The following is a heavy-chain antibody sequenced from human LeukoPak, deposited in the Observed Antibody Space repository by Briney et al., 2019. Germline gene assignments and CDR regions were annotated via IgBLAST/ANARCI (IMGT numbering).Heavy chain of an antibody. J-gene: IGHJ5*02. CDR2: IIPILGIA. D-gene: IGHD3-10*01. CDR3: AREVHEGSWSYRTTNWFVP. V-gene: IGHV1-69*04. Sequence: SVNVSYKASGGTFSSYAISWVRRAPGQGLEWRGRIIPILGIANYAQKFQGRVTITADKSTNTAYMELSSLRSEDTAVYYCAREVHEGSWSYRTTNWFVPWGQGTLVTVSS. CDR1: GGTFSSYA.